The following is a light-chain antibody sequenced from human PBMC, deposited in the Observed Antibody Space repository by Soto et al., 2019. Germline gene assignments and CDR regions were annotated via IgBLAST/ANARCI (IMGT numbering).Light chain of an antibody. J-gene: IGLJ2*01. Sequence: QSVLTQTPSVSGTPGQRANISCAGSISNIGRNYVYLYHQFPGTAPKLRIYRDNERPSGVPDRFSGSKSGTSASLAISGLRSGDEADYHCATWDDSLGGPVFGGGTKLTVL. CDR2: RDN. CDR3: ATWDDSLGGPV. CDR1: ISNIGRNY. V-gene: IGLV1-47*01.